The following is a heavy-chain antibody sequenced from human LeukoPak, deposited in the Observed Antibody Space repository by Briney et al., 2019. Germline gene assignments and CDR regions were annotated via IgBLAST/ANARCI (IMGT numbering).Heavy chain of an antibody. Sequence: SETLSLTCTVSGGSISSYYWSWIRQPPGKGLEWIGYIYYSGSTNYNPSLKSRVTISVDTSKNQFSLKLSSVTAADTAVYYCARHIYYGSGSYCKSAFDIWGQGTMVTVSS. CDR2: IYYSGST. CDR1: GGSISSYY. J-gene: IGHJ3*02. V-gene: IGHV4-59*08. D-gene: IGHD3-10*01. CDR3: ARHIYYGSGSYCKSAFDI.